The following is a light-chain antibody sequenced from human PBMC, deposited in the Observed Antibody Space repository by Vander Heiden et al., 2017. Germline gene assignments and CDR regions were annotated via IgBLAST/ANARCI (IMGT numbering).Light chain of an antibody. J-gene: IGLJ3*02. V-gene: IGLV3-1*01. CDR2: QDS. Sequence: SYELTQPPSVSVSPGQTASITCSGAKLGDKYACWYQQKPGQSPVLVIYQDSKRPSGIPERFSGSNSGNTATLTISGTQAMDEADYYCQAWDSSPWVFGGGTKLTVL. CDR1: KLGDKY. CDR3: QAWDSSPWV.